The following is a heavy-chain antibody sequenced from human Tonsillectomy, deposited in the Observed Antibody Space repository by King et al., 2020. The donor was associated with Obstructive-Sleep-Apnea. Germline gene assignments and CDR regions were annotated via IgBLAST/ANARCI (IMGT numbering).Heavy chain of an antibody. J-gene: IGHJ3*02. D-gene: IGHD1-26*01. Sequence: VQLVESGGGLVKPGGSLRLSCAASGFTFSSYSMNWVRQAPGKGLEWVSSISSSSIYIYYVDSVKGRFTISRDNAKNSLYLQMNSLRAEDTAVYYCARPQVGATHDAFDIWGQGTMVTVSS. CDR3: ARPQVGATHDAFDI. V-gene: IGHV3-21*01. CDR1: GFTFSSYS. CDR2: ISSSSIYI.